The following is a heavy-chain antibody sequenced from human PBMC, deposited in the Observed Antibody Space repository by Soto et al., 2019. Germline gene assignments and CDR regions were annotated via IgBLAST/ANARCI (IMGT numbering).Heavy chain of an antibody. J-gene: IGHJ4*02. V-gene: IGHV1-3*01. Sequence: QVQLVQSGAEVKKPGASVKVSCEASGYTCTSYSMHRVRQAPGQRLEWMGWITAGYANTKYSQKFQGRVTITRDTSASTAYMELSSLRSEDTAVYYWARGLNVYYFDYWGQGTLVTVSS. CDR3: ARGLNVYYFDY. D-gene: IGHD3-16*01. CDR1: GYTCTSYS. CDR2: ITAGYANT.